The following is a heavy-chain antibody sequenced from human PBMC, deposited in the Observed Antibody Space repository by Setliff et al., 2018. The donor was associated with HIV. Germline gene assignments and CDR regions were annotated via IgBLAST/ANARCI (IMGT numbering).Heavy chain of an antibody. Sequence: PGESLKISCKGSGYSFTSYWIGWVRQMPGKGLEWMGIIYPGDSDTRYSPSFQGQVTISADKSISTAYLQWSSLKASDTAMYYCARPLPHYNFWSGYDAFDIWGQGTMVTVSS. D-gene: IGHD3-3*01. CDR2: IYPGDSDT. J-gene: IGHJ3*02. CDR1: GYSFTSYW. CDR3: ARPLPHYNFWSGYDAFDI. V-gene: IGHV5-51*01.